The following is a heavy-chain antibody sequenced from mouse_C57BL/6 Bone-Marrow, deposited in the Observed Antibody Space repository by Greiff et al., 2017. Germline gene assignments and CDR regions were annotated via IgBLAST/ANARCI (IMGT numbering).Heavy chain of an antibody. CDR1: GYTFTSYW. Sequence: QVQLQQPGAELVKPGASVTMSCKASGYTFTSYWITWVKQRPGQGLEWIGDIYPGSGSTNYNEKFKSKATLTVDPSSSTAYMQLSSLTSEDSAVYYCARWGGLLWSYWGQGTLVTVSA. J-gene: IGHJ3*01. V-gene: IGHV1-55*01. CDR3: ARWGGLLWSY. D-gene: IGHD2-1*01. CDR2: IYPGSGST.